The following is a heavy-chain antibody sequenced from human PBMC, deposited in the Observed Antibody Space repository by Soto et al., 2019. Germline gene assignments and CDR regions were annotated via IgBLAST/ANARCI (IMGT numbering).Heavy chain of an antibody. V-gene: IGHV6-1*01. J-gene: IGHJ4*02. CDR2: TYYRSKWYN. CDR1: GDSFSSNSSA. Sequence: LSQTLSLTCAISGDSFSSNSSAWNWIRQSPSRGLEWLGRTYYRSKWYNDYAVSVKSRITINPDTSKNQFSLQLTSVTPEDTAGNYCARKRVTKSNSYFEYWRQGTLVPVSP. D-gene: IGHD4-17*01. CDR3: ARKRVTKSNSYFEY.